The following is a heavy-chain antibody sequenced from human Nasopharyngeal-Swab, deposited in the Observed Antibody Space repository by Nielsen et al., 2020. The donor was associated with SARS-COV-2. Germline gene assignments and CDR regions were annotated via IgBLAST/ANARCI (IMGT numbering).Heavy chain of an antibody. CDR3: ARHGLLWFGELLGDY. V-gene: IGHV5-51*01. CDR1: GYSFTSYW. D-gene: IGHD3-10*01. Sequence: KVSCKGSGYSFTSYWIGWVRQMPGKGLEWMGIIYPGDSDTRYSPSFQGQVTISADKSISTAYLQWSSLKASDTAMYYCARHGLLWFGELLGDYWGQGTLVTASS. CDR2: IYPGDSDT. J-gene: IGHJ4*02.